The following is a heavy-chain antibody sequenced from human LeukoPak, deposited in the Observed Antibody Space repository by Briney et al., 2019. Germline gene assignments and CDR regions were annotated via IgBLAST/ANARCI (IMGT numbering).Heavy chain of an antibody. CDR3: ARDITMVRGVYDY. V-gene: IGHV3-30*01. CDR1: GFTFSSYA. Sequence: GRSLRLSCAASGFTFSSYAMHWVRQAPGKAPEWVAVISYDGSNKYYADSVKGRFTISRDNSKNTLYLQMNSLRAEDTAVYYCARDITMVRGVYDYWGQGTLVTVSS. CDR2: ISYDGSNK. D-gene: IGHD3-10*01. J-gene: IGHJ4*02.